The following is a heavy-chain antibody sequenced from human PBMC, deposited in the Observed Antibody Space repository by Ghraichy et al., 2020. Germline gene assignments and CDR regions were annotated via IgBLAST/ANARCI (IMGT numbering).Heavy chain of an antibody. CDR3: ARTEEYYYDSSGERVWFDP. J-gene: IGHJ5*02. CDR1: GGSISSGGYY. Sequence: SETLSLTCTVSGGSISSGGYYWSWIRQHPGKGLEWIGYIYYSGSTYYNPSLKSRVTISVDTSKNQFSLKLSSVTAADTAVYYCARTEEYYYDSSGERVWFDPWGQGTLVTVSS. V-gene: IGHV4-31*03. CDR2: IYYSGST. D-gene: IGHD3-22*01.